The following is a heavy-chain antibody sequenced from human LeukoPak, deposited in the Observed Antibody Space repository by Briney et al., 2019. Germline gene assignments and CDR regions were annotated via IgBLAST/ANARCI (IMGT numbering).Heavy chain of an antibody. CDR2: IYYSGTT. D-gene: IGHD6-13*01. J-gene: IGHJ5*02. V-gene: IGHV4-39*01. CDR3: AQSLGSSDWMGNWFDR. CDR1: GGSISSRAYY. Sequence: PGETLSLTCTVSGGSISSRAYYWGWIRQPPGLGLVWFVSIYYSGTTYYKPSLRSRVTISVDTSKNQFTLKLSSVTAADAAVYYCAQSLGSSDWMGNWFDRWGQRMLVTVSS.